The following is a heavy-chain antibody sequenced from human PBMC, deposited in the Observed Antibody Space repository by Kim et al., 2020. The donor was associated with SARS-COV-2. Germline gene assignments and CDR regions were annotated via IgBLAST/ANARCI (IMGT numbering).Heavy chain of an antibody. CDR1: GDSISSDNHY. V-gene: IGHV4-39*01. CDR3: TSLDRTVGATDLYHYY. CDR2: VYYSGDT. Sequence: SETLSLTCTFSGDSISSDNHYWGWIRQPPGKGLEWIVSVYYSGDTYYNPSLKSRVTISVDTSKDQFSLKMTSVTATDTAVEYCTSLDRTVGATDLYHYY. D-gene: IGHD1-26*01. J-gene: IGHJ6*03.